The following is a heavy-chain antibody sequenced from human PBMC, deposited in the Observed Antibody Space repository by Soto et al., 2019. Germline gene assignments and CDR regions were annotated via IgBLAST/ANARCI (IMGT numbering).Heavy chain of an antibody. V-gene: IGHV1-18*01. CDR3: ARLGPYGGYDYYYGMDV. CDR2: ISAYNGNT. J-gene: IGHJ6*02. D-gene: IGHD2-21*01. CDR1: GYTFTSYG. Sequence: GASVKVSCKASGYTFTSYGISWVRQAPGQGLEWMGWISAYNGNTNYAQKLQGRVTMTTDTSTSTAYMELRSLRSDDTAVYYCARLGPYGGYDYYYGMDVWGQGTTVTVSS.